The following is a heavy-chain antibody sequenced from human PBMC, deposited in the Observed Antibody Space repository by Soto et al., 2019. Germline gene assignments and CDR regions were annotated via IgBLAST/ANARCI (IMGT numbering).Heavy chain of an antibody. V-gene: IGHV3-30-3*01. Sequence: GGSLRLSCAASGFTFSSYAMHWVRQAPGKGLEWVAVISYDGSNKYYADSVKGRFTISRDNSKNTLYLQMNSLRAEDTAVYYCAREEDGMGAFDIWGQGTMVTVSS. CDR2: ISYDGSNK. J-gene: IGHJ3*02. CDR3: AREEDGMGAFDI. CDR1: GFTFSSYA.